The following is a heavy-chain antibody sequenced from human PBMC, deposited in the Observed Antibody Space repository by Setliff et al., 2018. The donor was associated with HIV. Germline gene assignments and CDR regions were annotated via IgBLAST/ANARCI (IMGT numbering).Heavy chain of an antibody. CDR3: ARGSYGSGSYYKKFDY. D-gene: IGHD3-10*01. CDR1: GYTFTNYD. J-gene: IGHJ4*02. V-gene: IGHV1-8*02. Sequence: ASVKVSCKASGYTFTNYDINWVRQATGQGLEWMGRMDPNSGNTEYAQQFQGRVTMTRNTSISTAYMELSSLRSEDTAVYYCARGSYGSGSYYKKFDYWGQGTLVTVSS. CDR2: MDPNSGNT.